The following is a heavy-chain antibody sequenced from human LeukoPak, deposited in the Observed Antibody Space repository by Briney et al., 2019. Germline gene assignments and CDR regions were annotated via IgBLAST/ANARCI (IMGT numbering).Heavy chain of an antibody. J-gene: IGHJ6*02. CDR1: GFTFSSYG. D-gene: IGHD6-13*01. CDR3: AKDQMTGYSSSWYIQRRYGMDV. V-gene: IGHV3-30*18. CDR2: ISYDGSNK. Sequence: PGGSLRLSCAASGFTFSSYGMHWVRQAPGKGLGWVAVISYDGSNKYYADSVKGRFTISRDNSKNTLYLQMNSLRAEDTAVYYCAKDQMTGYSSSWYIQRRYGMDVWGQGTTVTVSS.